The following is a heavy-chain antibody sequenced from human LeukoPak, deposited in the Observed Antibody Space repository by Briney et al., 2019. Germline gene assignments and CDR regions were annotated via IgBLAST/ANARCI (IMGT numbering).Heavy chain of an antibody. V-gene: IGHV1-8*03. CDR2: VNPRSGAT. J-gene: IGHJ4*02. CDR1: GYTFVNYD. CDR3: TRGRIALS. D-gene: IGHD2-21*01. Sequence: GASVMVSCKASGYTFVNYDINWVRQATGQGLEWVGWVNPRSGATASSQKFQGRVSITSDASINTAYMELSSLRSEDTALYYCTRGRIALSWGQGTLITVSS.